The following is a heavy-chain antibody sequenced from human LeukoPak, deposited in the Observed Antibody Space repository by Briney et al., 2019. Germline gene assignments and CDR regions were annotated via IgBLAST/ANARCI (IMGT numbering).Heavy chain of an antibody. CDR2: INHSGST. Sequence: SETLPLTCGVYGGSFSGYYWSWIRQPPGKGLEWIGEINHSGSTNYNPSLKSRVTISVDTSKNQFSLKLSSVTAADTAVYYCARRYYWGSGAFDIWGQGTMVTVSS. CDR3: ARRYYWGSGAFDI. J-gene: IGHJ3*02. CDR1: GGSFSGYY. V-gene: IGHV4-34*01. D-gene: IGHD1-20*01.